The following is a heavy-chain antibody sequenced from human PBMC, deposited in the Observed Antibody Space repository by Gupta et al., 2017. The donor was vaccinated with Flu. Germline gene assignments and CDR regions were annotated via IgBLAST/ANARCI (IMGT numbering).Heavy chain of an antibody. CDR3: ARDAVYNTVWGDFDY. V-gene: IGHV3-23*01. D-gene: IGHD7-27*01. Sequence: EVQLLESGGALVQPGGSLRLSCLASGFTFSKFSMHWVRQAPGKGLEWLSVIGDTGITTFYTNSVNGRFSISRDNSKNTLYLHMTNLRAEDSAVYYCARDAVYNTVWGDFDYWGQGTLVTVSS. CDR2: IGDTGITT. J-gene: IGHJ4*02. CDR1: GFTFSKFS.